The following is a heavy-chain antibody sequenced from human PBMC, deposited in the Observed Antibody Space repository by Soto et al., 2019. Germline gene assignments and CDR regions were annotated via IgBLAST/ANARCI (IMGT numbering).Heavy chain of an antibody. CDR3: AKEPYDILTGYYRGNWFDP. Sequence: GSLRLSCAASGFTFSSYAMSWVRQAPGKGLEWVSAISGSGGSTYYADSVKGRFTISRDNSKNTLYLQMNSLRAEDTAVYYCAKEPYDILTGYYRGNWFDPWGQGTLVAVSS. V-gene: IGHV3-23*01. CDR2: ISGSGGST. J-gene: IGHJ5*02. D-gene: IGHD3-9*01. CDR1: GFTFSSYA.